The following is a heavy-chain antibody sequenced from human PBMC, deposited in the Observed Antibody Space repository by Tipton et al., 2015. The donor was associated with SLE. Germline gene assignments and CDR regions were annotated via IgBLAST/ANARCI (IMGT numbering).Heavy chain of an antibody. J-gene: IGHJ4*02. CDR3: ARQGGVVVAATPDY. CDR1: SGSISSRY. V-gene: IGHV4-59*05. D-gene: IGHD2-15*01. CDR2: LYYSGST. Sequence: LVKPTETLSLTCTVSSGSISSRYWTWIRQPPGMGLEWIGSLYYSGSTYYNPSLKGRVTISVDTSKNQFSLKLSSVTAADTAVYYCARQGGVVVAATPDYWGQGTLVTVSS.